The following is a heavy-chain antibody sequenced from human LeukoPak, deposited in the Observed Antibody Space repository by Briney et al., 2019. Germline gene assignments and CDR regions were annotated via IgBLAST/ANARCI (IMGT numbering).Heavy chain of an antibody. V-gene: IGHV3-21*06. CDR1: GFTFSTYT. CDR2: ITRSSSYI. D-gene: IGHD3-22*01. Sequence: GGSLRLSCAASGFTFSTYTMNWVRQAPGKGLEWVSSITRSSSYIYYADSVKGRFTISRDNAKNSLFLQMNSLRAEDTAVYYCARPYYYDSSGYYPYFDYWGQGTLVTVSS. J-gene: IGHJ4*02. CDR3: ARPYYYDSSGYYPYFDY.